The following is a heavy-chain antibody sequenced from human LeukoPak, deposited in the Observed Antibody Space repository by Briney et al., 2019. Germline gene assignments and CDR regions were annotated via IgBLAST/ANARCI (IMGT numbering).Heavy chain of an antibody. Sequence: SETLSLTCTISGYSISSGYYWGWIRQPPGKGLEWIGSIYHSGSTYYNPSLKSRVTIPVDTSKNQFSLKLSSVTAADTAVYYCARVEPLESWFDPWGQGTLVTVSS. CDR1: GYSISSGYY. CDR2: IYHSGST. CDR3: ARVEPLESWFDP. J-gene: IGHJ5*02. V-gene: IGHV4-38-2*02.